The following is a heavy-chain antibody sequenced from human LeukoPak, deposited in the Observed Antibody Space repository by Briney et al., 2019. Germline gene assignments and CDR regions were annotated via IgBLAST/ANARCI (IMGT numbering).Heavy chain of an antibody. D-gene: IGHD6-19*01. Sequence: TPSGTLSLTCAVSGGSISSSNWWSWVRQPPGKGLEWIGEIYHSGSTNYNPSLKSRVTISVDKSKNQLSLKLSSVTAADTAVYYCARSSGWSRYYFDYWGQGTLVTVSS. J-gene: IGHJ4*02. CDR3: ARSSGWSRYYFDY. CDR1: GGSISSSNW. CDR2: IYHSGST. V-gene: IGHV4-4*02.